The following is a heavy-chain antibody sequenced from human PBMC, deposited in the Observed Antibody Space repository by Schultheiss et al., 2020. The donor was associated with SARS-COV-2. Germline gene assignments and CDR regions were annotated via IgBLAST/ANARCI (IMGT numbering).Heavy chain of an antibody. CDR2: IIPIFGTA. V-gene: IGHV1-69*06. CDR3: ARAAHYDTLTGYYLVY. CDR1: GGTFSSYA. J-gene: IGHJ4*02. Sequence: SVKVSCKASGGTFSSYAISWVRQAPGQGLEWMGGIIPIFGTANYAQKFQGRVTITADKSTSTAYMELNSLRSEDSAVYYCARAAHYDTLTGYYLVYWGQGTLVTVSS. D-gene: IGHD3-9*01.